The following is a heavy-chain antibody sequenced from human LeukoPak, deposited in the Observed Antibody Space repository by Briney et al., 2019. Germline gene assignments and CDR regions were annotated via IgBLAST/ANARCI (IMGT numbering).Heavy chain of an antibody. CDR2: ISGSGSST. Sequence: AGGSLRLSCAASRFIFSTYAMSWVRQAPGKGLEWVSAISGSGSSTYYADSVKGRFTISRDNSKNTLYLQMNSLRAEDTAVYYCARSQSSSGYYWPFDDWGQGTLVTVSS. CDR3: ARSQSSSGYYWPFDD. V-gene: IGHV3-23*01. J-gene: IGHJ4*02. D-gene: IGHD3-22*01. CDR1: RFIFSTYA.